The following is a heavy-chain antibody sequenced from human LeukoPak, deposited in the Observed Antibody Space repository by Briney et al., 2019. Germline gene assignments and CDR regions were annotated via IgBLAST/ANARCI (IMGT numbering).Heavy chain of an antibody. CDR3: AKDRLEWLLGSFDY. CDR1: GFTFSSYG. CDR2: ISGSGGST. Sequence: GGSLRLSCAASGFTFSSYGMSWVRQAPGKGLEWVSAISGSGGSTYYADSVKGRFTISRDNSKNTLYLQMNSLRAEDTAVYYCAKDRLEWLLGSFDYWGQGTLVTVSS. V-gene: IGHV3-23*01. J-gene: IGHJ4*02. D-gene: IGHD3-3*01.